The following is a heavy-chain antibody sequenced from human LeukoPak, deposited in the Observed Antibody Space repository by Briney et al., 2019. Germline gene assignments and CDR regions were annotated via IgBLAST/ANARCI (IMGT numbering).Heavy chain of an antibody. J-gene: IGHJ4*02. V-gene: IGHV3-33*08. D-gene: IGHD3-9*01. CDR2: IWYDGSNK. CDR1: GFTFSSYA. Sequence: HPGGSLRLSCAASGFTFSSYAMHWVRQAPGEGLEWVAVIWYDGSNKYYADSVKGRFTISRDNSKNTLYLQMNSLRAEDTAVYYCARDGDLTGYPDYWGQGTLVTVSS. CDR3: ARDGDLTGYPDY.